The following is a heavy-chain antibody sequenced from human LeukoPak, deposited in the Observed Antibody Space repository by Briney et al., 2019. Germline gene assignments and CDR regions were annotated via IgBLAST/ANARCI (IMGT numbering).Heavy chain of an antibody. CDR1: GFTFSSYG. CDR3: AKDRDDSSLDY. J-gene: IGHJ4*02. D-gene: IGHD6-13*01. CDR2: ISYDGSNK. V-gene: IGHV3-30*18. Sequence: PGGSLRLSCAASGFTFSSYGMHWVRQAPGKGLEWVAVISYDGSNKYYADSVKGRFTISRDNSKNTLYLQMNSLRAEDMAVYYCAKDRDDSSLDYWSQGTLVTVSS.